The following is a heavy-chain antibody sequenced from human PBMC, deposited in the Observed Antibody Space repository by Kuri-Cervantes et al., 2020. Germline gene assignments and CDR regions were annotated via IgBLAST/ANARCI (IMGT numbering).Heavy chain of an antibody. CDR1: GFTLSSFG. D-gene: IGHD6-13*01. CDR2: IRYDGSNE. CDR3: AKEGLYSRACDY. V-gene: IGHV3-30*02. Sequence: GESLKISCVASGFTLSSFGIHWVRQSPGKGLEWVAFIRYDGSNEYYADSVKGRFTISRDNSKNTVYLQMNSLRAEDTAVYYCAKEGLYSRACDYWGQGTLVTVSS. J-gene: IGHJ4*02.